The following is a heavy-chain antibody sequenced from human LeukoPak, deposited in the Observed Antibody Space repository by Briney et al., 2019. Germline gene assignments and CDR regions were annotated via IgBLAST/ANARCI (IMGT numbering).Heavy chain of an antibody. CDR1: GGSISSYH. CDR3: ARHTTGNGMDV. J-gene: IGHJ6*02. CDR2: IYYSGST. V-gene: IGHV4-59*08. D-gene: IGHD4-11*01. Sequence: SETLSLTCTVSGGSISSYHWSWIRQPPGKGLEWIGYIYYSGSTSYNPSLKSRVTILVDTSKNQFSLKLSSVTAADTAVYFCARHTTGNGMDVWGQGTTVTVSS.